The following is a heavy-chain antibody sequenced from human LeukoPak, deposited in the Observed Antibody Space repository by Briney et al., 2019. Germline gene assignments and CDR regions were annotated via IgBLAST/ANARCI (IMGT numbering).Heavy chain of an antibody. D-gene: IGHD5-12*01. V-gene: IGHV3-74*01. CDR2: INTDSSST. J-gene: IGHJ4*02. CDR1: GFTFSSYW. Sequence: PGGSLRLSCAASGFTFSSYWMHWVRQAPGKGLVWVSRINTDSSSTSYADSVKGRFTISRDNAAKNTLYLQMNSLRAEDTAVYYCARVRYSGSDFDYWGQGTGVPVSS. CDR3: ARVRYSGSDFDY.